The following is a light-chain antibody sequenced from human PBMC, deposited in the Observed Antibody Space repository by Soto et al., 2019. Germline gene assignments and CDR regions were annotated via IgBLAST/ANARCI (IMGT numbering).Light chain of an antibody. V-gene: IGKV3-11*01. Sequence: EIVLTQSPATLSLSPGERATLSCRASQSVSSYLAWYQQKPGQAPGLLIYDASNRATGIPARFSGSGSGTDFTLTISSLEPEDFAVYYCQQRSNWPPEVTVGGGTKVDSK. CDR1: QSVSSY. J-gene: IGKJ4*01. CDR3: QQRSNWPPEVT. CDR2: DAS.